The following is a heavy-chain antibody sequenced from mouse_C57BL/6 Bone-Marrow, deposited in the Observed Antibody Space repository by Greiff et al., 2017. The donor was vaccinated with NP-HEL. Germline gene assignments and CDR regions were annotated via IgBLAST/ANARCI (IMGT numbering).Heavy chain of an antibody. CDR2: ISYSGST. V-gene: IGHV3-8*01. CDR3: ARWGTPWYFDY. D-gene: IGHD2-14*01. CDR1: GYSITSDY. J-gene: IGHJ2*01. Sequence: EVKLVESGPGLAKPSQTLSLTCSVTGYSITSDYWNWFRKFPGNKLEYMGYISYSGSTYYNPSLKSRISITRDTSKNQYYLQLNSVTTEDTATYYCARWGTPWYFDYWGQGTTLTVSS.